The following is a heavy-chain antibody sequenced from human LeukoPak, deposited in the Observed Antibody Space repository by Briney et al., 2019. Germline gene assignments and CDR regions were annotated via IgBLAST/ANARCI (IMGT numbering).Heavy chain of an antibody. CDR3: AKGWLLFGDY. CDR1: GFRFDTYA. Sequence: GGSLRLSCAASGFRFDTYAMHWVRQAPGKGLEWVSGVSWNSAYIVYADSVKGRFTISRDNAKNSLYLQMNSLRAEDTAVYYCAKGWLLFGDYWGQGTLVTVSS. D-gene: IGHD2-21*02. CDR2: VSWNSAYI. V-gene: IGHV3-9*01. J-gene: IGHJ4*02.